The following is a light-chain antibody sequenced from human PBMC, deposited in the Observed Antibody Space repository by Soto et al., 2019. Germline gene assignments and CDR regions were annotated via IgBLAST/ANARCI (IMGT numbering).Light chain of an antibody. J-gene: IGLJ3*02. CDR3: SSYAGSNNWV. CDR1: SSDVGGYNY. CDR2: EVN. Sequence: QSALTQPPSASGSLGQSVTISCTGTSSDVGGYNYVSWYQQHPGKAPKVMIYEVNKRPSGVPDRFSGSKSGNTASLTVSGLQAEDEADYYCSSYAGSNNWVFGGGTKLTVL. V-gene: IGLV2-8*01.